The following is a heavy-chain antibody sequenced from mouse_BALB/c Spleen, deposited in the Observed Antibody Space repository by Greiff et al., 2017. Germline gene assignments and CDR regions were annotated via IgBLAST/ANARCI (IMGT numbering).Heavy chain of an antibody. J-gene: IGHJ2*01. CDR3: ARIGSSYG. CDR2: VNPYNGGT. D-gene: IGHD1-1*01. CDR1: GYTFTDYY. Sequence: VQLQQSGPELVKPGASVKMSCKASGYTFTDYYMDWVKQSHGESFEWIGRVNPYNGGTSYNQKFKGKATLTVDKSSSTAYMELNSLTSEDSAVYYCARIGSSYGWGQGTTLTVSS. V-gene: IGHV1-19*01.